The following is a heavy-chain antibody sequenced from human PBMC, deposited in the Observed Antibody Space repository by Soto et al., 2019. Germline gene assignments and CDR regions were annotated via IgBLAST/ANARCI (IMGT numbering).Heavy chain of an antibody. V-gene: IGHV1-8*01. CDR1: GYTFTSYD. J-gene: IGHJ6*02. CDR2: MNPNSGNT. D-gene: IGHD3-3*01. Sequence: GASVKVSGKASGYTFTSYDINWVRQATGQGLEWMGWMNPNSGNTGYAQKFQGRVTMTRNTSISTAYMELSSLRSEDTAVYYCARVMEGAYDFWSGYYIGYYYYGMDVWGQGTTVTVSS. CDR3: ARVMEGAYDFWSGYYIGYYYYGMDV.